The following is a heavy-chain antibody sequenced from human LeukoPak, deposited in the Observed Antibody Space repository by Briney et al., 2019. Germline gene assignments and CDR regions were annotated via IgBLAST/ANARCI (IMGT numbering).Heavy chain of an antibody. Sequence: GESLQISCQGSGYRFTSYWIGWVRQLPGKGLEWMGIIYPGDSDTRYSPSFQGQVTISADKSISTAYLQWSSLKASDTAMYYCARLRDSSGYYYVYGNWFDPWGQGTLVTVSS. D-gene: IGHD3-22*01. CDR2: IYPGDSDT. V-gene: IGHV5-51*01. J-gene: IGHJ5*02. CDR3: ARLRDSSGYYYVYGNWFDP. CDR1: GYRFTSYW.